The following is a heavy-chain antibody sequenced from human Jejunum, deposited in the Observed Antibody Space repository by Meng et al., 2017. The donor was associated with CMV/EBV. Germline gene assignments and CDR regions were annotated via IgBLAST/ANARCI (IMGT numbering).Heavy chain of an antibody. D-gene: IGHD2-15*01. J-gene: IGHJ4*02. CDR2: ITGRGGNT. Sequence: SLTISCSASGFTFSSHSMSWVRQAPGKGLKWVASITGRGGNTSSAASVKGRFTISRDNSKNTLYLQMTSLRADDTAVYYCARLSDSWGQGTLVTVSS. CDR1: GFTFSSHS. V-gene: IGHV3-23*01. CDR3: ARLSDS.